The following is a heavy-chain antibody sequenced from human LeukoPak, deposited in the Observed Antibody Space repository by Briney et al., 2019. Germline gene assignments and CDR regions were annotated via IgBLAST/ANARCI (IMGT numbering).Heavy chain of an antibody. D-gene: IGHD5-12*01. Sequence: GGSLRLSCAASGFSFSNYAMSWVRQAPGKGLEWVSVITASSGSTFYADSVKGRFTISRDKSKNTLYLQMKSLRAEDTAVYYCAKGGYDYVEIGYFDYWGQGTLVTVSS. V-gene: IGHV3-23*01. CDR1: GFSFSNYA. CDR2: ITASSGST. J-gene: IGHJ4*02. CDR3: AKGGYDYVEIGYFDY.